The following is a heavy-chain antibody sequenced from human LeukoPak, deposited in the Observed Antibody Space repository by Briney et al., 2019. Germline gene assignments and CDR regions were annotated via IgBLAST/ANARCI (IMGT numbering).Heavy chain of an antibody. J-gene: IGHJ4*02. CDR1: GFTFSSYG. D-gene: IGHD3-10*01. Sequence: GGSLGLSCAASGFTFSSYGMHWVRQAPGKGLEWVAFIRYDGRNKYYADSVKGRFAISRDNSKNTLYLQMNSLRAEDTAVYYCARGSLVHYYGSGSYRIRAGFDYWGQGTLVTVSS. CDR2: IRYDGRNK. CDR3: ARGSLVHYYGSGSYRIRAGFDY. V-gene: IGHV3-30*02.